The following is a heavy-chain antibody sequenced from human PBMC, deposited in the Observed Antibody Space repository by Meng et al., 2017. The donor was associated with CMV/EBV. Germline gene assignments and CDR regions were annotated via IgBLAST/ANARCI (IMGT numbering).Heavy chain of an antibody. Sequence: GESPKISCAASGFTFSSYSMNWVRQAPGKGLEWVSSISSSSSYIYYADSVKGRFTTSRDNAKNSLYLQMNSLRAEDTAVYYCARDSAYYDFWSGNPLLDYWGQGTLVTVSS. CDR2: ISSSSSYI. CDR3: ARDSAYYDFWSGNPLLDY. CDR1: GFTFSSYS. J-gene: IGHJ4*02. D-gene: IGHD3-3*01. V-gene: IGHV3-21*01.